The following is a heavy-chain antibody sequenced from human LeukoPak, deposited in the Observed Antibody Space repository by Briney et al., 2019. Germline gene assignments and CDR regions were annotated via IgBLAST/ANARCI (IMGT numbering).Heavy chain of an antibody. Sequence: GGSLRLSCAASGFTFSSYWMSWVRQAPGKGLEWVAVIWYDGSNKYYADSVKGRFTISRDNSKNTLYLQMNSLRAEDTAVYYCARDHNWNYYYYYGMDVWGQGTTVTVSS. CDR1: GFTFSSYW. V-gene: IGHV3-33*08. CDR3: ARDHNWNYYYYYGMDV. CDR2: IWYDGSNK. D-gene: IGHD1-20*01. J-gene: IGHJ6*02.